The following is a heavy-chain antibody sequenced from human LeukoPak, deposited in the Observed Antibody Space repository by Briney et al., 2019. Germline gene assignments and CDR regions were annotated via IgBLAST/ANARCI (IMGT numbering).Heavy chain of an antibody. V-gene: IGHV1-24*01. CDR2: FDPEDGET. CDR1: GYTLTELS. Sequence: ASVKVSCKVSGYTLTELSMHWVRQAPGKGLEWMGGFDPEDGETIYAQKFQGRVTMTEDTSTDTAYMELSSLRSEDTAVYYCVGDLGYCSSTSCLEYYFDYWGQGTLVTVSS. J-gene: IGHJ4*02. CDR3: VGDLGYCSSTSCLEYYFDY. D-gene: IGHD2-2*01.